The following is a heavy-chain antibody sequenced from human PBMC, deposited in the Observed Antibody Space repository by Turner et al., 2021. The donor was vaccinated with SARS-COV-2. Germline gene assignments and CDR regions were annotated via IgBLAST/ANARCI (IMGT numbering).Heavy chain of an antibody. CDR1: GFTFSCYW. CDR3: ARLHTSSWYFDY. J-gene: IGHJ4*02. Sequence: EVQLVESGGGLVQPGGSLRLSCAASGFTFSCYWMSWVRQAPGKGLEWVANIKQDGSEKYVDSVKGRFTISRDNAKNSLYLQMNSLRAEDTAVYYCARLHTSSWYFDYWGQGTLVTVSS. V-gene: IGHV3-7*03. CDR2: IKQDGSEK. D-gene: IGHD6-13*01.